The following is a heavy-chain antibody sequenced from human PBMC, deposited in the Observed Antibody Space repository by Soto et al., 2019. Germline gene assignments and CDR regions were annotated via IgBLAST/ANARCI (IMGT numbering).Heavy chain of an antibody. D-gene: IGHD1-26*01. CDR2: IYYSGST. J-gene: IGHJ4*02. V-gene: IGHV4-39*01. Sequence: PSETLSLTCTVSGGSISSSSYYWGWIRQPPGKGLEWIGSIYYSGSTYYNPSLKSRVTISVDTSKNQFSLKLSSVTAADTAVYYCARHKVGATPKRRRNVSDYWGQGTLVTVSS. CDR3: ARHKVGATPKRRRNVSDY. CDR1: GGSISSSSYY.